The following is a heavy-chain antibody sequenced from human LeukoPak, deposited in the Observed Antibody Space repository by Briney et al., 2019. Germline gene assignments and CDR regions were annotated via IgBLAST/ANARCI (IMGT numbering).Heavy chain of an antibody. J-gene: IGHJ6*03. CDR2: IIPFFGTA. D-gene: IGHD2-2*02. CDR3: ARAMGEQDCSSTSCYTYYYYYMDV. CDR1: GGTFSSYA. Sequence: SVKVSCKASGGTFSSYAISWVRQAPGQGLEWMGGIIPFFGTANYAQKFQGRVTITADESTSTAYMELSSLRSEDTAVYYCARAMGEQDCSSTSCYTYYYYYMDVWGKGTTVTVSS. V-gene: IGHV1-69*13.